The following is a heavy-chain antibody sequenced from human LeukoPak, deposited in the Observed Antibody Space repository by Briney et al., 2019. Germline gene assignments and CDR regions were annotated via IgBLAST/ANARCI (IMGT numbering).Heavy chain of an antibody. J-gene: IGHJ4*02. D-gene: IGHD2-21*02. Sequence: PGGSLRLSCAASGFTFSSYGMHWVRQAPGKGLEWVAVIWYDGSNKYYAGSVKGRFTISRDNSKNTLFLEINSLRVDDTAVYYCAKDRDGGATAIAFWGQGTLVTVSS. V-gene: IGHV3-33*03. CDR2: IWYDGSNK. CDR1: GFTFSSYG. CDR3: AKDRDGGATAIAF.